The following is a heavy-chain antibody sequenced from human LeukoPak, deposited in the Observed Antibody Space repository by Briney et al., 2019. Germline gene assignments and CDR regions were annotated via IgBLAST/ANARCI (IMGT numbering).Heavy chain of an antibody. CDR3: ERDDRGIAAAGFLDY. D-gene: IGHD6-13*01. J-gene: IGHJ4*02. Sequence: PGGSLRLSCAASGFTFSSFAMHWVRQAPGKGLEWVAVISYDGSNKYYADSVKGRFTISRDNSKNTLYLQMNSLTAEDTAVFYCERDDRGIAAAGFLDYWGQGTLITVSS. CDR1: GFTFSSFA. V-gene: IGHV3-30*04. CDR2: ISYDGSNK.